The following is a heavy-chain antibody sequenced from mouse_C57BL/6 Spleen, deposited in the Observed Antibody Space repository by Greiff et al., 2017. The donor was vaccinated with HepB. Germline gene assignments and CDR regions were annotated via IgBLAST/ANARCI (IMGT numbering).Heavy chain of an antibody. V-gene: IGHV1-26*01. Sequence: VQLQQSGPELVKPGASVKISCKASGYTFTDYYMNWVTQSHGKSLEWIGDINPNNGGTSYNQKFKGKATLTVDKSSSTAYMELRSLTSEDSAVYYCARDGSSGFAYWGQGTLVTVSA. CDR2: INPNNGGT. J-gene: IGHJ3*01. CDR3: ARDGSSGFAY. CDR1: GYTFTDYY. D-gene: IGHD1-1*01.